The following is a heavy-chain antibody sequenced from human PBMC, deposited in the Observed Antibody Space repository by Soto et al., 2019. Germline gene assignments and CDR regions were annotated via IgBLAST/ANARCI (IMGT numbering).Heavy chain of an antibody. CDR1: DGSLSGYY. CDR2: VSYSGRT. CDR3: ARLVGNLNGYHYYGMDD. Sequence: QVQLQESGPGLVKPSETLSLTCTVSDGSLSGYYWNWIRQSPGKGLEWIGYVSYSGRTYYNPSLESRVTVSVDTSKNQFSLSLNSVTAADTAVYYCARLVGNLNGYHYYGMDDWGQGTTLTVSS. V-gene: IGHV4-59*08. D-gene: IGHD3-9*01. J-gene: IGHJ6*02.